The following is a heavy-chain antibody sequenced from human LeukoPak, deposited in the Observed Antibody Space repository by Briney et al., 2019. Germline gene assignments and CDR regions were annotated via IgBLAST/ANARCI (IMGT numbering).Heavy chain of an antibody. V-gene: IGHV3-23*01. Sequence: PGGTLRLSCAASGFTFSNYGMSWVRQAPGKGLEWVSALSGSGGRTYYADSLKGRFTISRDNSKNTLYLEMSSLRAEDTAIYYCARHAGYSRYYYYMDVWGKGTTVTVPS. J-gene: IGHJ6*03. D-gene: IGHD6-13*01. CDR3: ARHAGYSRYYYYMDV. CDR1: GFTFSNYG. CDR2: LSGSGGRT.